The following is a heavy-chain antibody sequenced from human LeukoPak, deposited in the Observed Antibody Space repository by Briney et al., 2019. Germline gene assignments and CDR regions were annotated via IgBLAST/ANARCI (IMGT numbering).Heavy chain of an antibody. V-gene: IGHV3-23*01. CDR2: ISGSGGST. CDR3: AKGGRLRYFDDRVGYYGMDV. CDR1: GFTFSSYA. Sequence: PGGSLRLACAVSGFTFSSYAMGWVRQAPGKGLEWVSGISGSGGSTYYADSVKGRFTISRENSKNTLYLQMNSLRAEDTAVYYCAKGGRLRYFDDRVGYYGMDVWGQGTTVTVSS. J-gene: IGHJ6*02. D-gene: IGHD3-9*01.